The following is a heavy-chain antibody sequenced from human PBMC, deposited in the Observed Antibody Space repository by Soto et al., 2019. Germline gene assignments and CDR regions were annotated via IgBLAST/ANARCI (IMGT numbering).Heavy chain of an antibody. Sequence: QVQLVQSGAEVKKPGSSVKVSCKASGGTFSSYAISWVRQAPGQGLEWMGGIIPIFGTANYAQKFQGRVTVTADESTSTAYMELSSLRSEDTAVYYCARDRAAVAGPYYFDYWGQGTLVTVSS. CDR1: GGTFSSYA. CDR2: IIPIFGTA. V-gene: IGHV1-69*12. CDR3: ARDRAAVAGPYYFDY. D-gene: IGHD6-19*01. J-gene: IGHJ4*02.